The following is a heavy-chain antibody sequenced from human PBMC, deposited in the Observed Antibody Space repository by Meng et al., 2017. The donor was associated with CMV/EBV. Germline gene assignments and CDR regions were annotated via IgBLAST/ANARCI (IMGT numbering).Heavy chain of an antibody. D-gene: IGHD3-16*02. CDR1: GFTFSSAW. CDR2: IKSKTDGGTT. V-gene: IGHV3-15*01. CDR3: TTASLRHYYDMDV. Sequence: GSLRLSCAASGFTFSSAWMNWVRQAPGKGLEWVGRIKSKTDGGTTDYAAPVKGRFTISRDDSKNTLYLQMNSLKTEDTAVYYCTTASLRHYYDMDVWGQGTTVTVSS. J-gene: IGHJ6*02.